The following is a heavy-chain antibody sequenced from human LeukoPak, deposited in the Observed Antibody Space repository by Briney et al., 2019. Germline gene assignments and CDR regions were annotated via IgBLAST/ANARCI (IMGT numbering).Heavy chain of an antibody. J-gene: IGHJ4*02. CDR2: IYYSGST. CDR1: GGSISTYY. D-gene: IGHD6-6*01. Sequence: PSETLSLTCAVSGGSISTYYWSWIRQPPGKGLEWIGYIYYSGSTNYNPSLKSRVTISVDTSKNQFSLKLSSVTAADAAVYYCARSLLAARPDLVYWGQGTLVTVSS. V-gene: IGHV4-59*01. CDR3: ARSLLAARPDLVY.